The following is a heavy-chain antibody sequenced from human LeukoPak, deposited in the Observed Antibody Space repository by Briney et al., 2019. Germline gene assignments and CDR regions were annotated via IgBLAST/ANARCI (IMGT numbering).Heavy chain of an antibody. J-gene: IGHJ4*02. CDR1: GFTFSSYA. Sequence: GGSLRLSCAASGFTFSSYAVSWVRQASGKGLEWVSAISGSGGSTYYADSVKGRFTISRDNSKNTLYLQMNSLRAEDTAVYYCAKEGDGDYQVYWGQGTLVTVSS. V-gene: IGHV3-23*01. CDR2: ISGSGGST. CDR3: AKEGDGDYQVY. D-gene: IGHD4-17*01.